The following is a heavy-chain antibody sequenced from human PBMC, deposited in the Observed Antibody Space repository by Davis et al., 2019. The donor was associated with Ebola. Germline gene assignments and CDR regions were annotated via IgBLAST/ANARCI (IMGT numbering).Heavy chain of an antibody. V-gene: IGHV3-7*01. Sequence: GESLKISCAASGFTFSSYAMNWVRQAPGKGLEWVANIKQDGSEKYYVDSVKGRFTISRDNAKNSLYLQMNSLRAEDTAVYYCARAYGMDVWGQGTTVTVSS. J-gene: IGHJ6*02. CDR1: GFTFSSYA. CDR2: IKQDGSEK. CDR3: ARAYGMDV.